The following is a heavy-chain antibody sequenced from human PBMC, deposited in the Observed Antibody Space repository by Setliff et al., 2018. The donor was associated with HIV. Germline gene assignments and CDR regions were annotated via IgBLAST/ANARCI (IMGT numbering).Heavy chain of an antibody. CDR2: IYCSGYT. CDR3: ARRGTHGAFDI. Sequence: SETLSLTCSVSGGSISSDCCYRGWIRQPPGKGLEWIASIYCSGYTYSNPSLKSRVTISVDTSKNQFSLKLNSVTAADTAVYYCARRGTHGAFDIWGQGTMVTVSS. CDR1: GGSISSDCCY. J-gene: IGHJ3*02. D-gene: IGHD3-10*01. V-gene: IGHV4-39*01.